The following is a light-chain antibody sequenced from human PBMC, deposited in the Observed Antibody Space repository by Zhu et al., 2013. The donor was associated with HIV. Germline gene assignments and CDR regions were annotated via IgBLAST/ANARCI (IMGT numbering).Light chain of an antibody. J-gene: IGKJ2*01. V-gene: IGKV1-33*01. CDR3: QQSYSLPRT. CDR2: DAS. Sequence: DIQMTQSPSSLSASVGDRVTISCQASHDISNFLSWYQQKPGKAPKLLINDASNLETGVPSRFSGRGSGTDFTLTISSLRPEDFATYYCQQSYSLPRTFGQGTKLEIK. CDR1: HDISNF.